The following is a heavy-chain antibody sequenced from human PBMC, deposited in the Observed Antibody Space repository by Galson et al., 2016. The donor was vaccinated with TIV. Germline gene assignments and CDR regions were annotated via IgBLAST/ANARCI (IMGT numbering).Heavy chain of an antibody. CDR3: VKANVYLGLVVADGAFDV. J-gene: IGHJ3*01. CDR2: ISWNSATI. Sequence: SLRLSCAASGFTFDEYAIHWVRHAPGKGLEWVSGISWNSATIGYADPVKGRFTITRDNAKKSLYLQMNSLRPEDTAFYYCVKANVYLGLVVADGAFDVWGQGTKVTVSS. CDR1: GFTFDEYA. D-gene: IGHD2-15*01. V-gene: IGHV3-9*01.